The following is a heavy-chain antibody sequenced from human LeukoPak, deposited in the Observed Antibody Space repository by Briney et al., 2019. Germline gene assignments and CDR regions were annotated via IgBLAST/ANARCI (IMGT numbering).Heavy chain of an antibody. Sequence: PSESLSLTCAVYGVPFSGYYWSWIRQPPGKGLEWIGLINHSGSTNYNPSLKSRVTISEDTSKNKFSLELRSETAAYMSVNYWARSQAVDLWGQGTMVSVSS. CDR3: ARSQAVDL. CDR2: INHSGST. J-gene: IGHJ3*01. CDR1: GVPFSGYY. V-gene: IGHV4-34*01.